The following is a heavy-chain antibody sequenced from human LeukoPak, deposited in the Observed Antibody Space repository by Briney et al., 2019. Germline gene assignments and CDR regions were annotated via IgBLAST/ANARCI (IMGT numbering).Heavy chain of an antibody. V-gene: IGHV4-59*10. J-gene: IGHJ4*02. CDR2: IYMSGTT. D-gene: IGHD4-17*01. CDR3: ARGSYGDYARDPEVFDY. CDR1: GGSFSGYY. Sequence: SETLSLTCAVYGGSFSGYYWTWIRQPAGKGLEWIGRIYMSGTTNYNPSLKSRVIMSLDTSKNQFSLKLSSVTAADTAVYYCARGSYGDYARDPEVFDYWGQGTLVTVSS.